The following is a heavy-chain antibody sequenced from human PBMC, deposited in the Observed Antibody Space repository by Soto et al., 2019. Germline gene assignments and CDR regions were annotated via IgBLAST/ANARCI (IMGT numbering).Heavy chain of an antibody. CDR1: GFTFSTYW. J-gene: IGHJ6*02. Sequence: GGSLRLSCAASGFTFSTYWMHWVRQAPGKGLEWVSAISGSGGSTYYADSVKGRFTISRDNSKNTLYLQMNSLRAEDTAVYYCARDPPRFYDILTGYFPPHYYYGMDVWGQGTTVTVSS. V-gene: IGHV3-23*01. CDR3: ARDPPRFYDILTGYFPPHYYYGMDV. D-gene: IGHD3-9*01. CDR2: ISGSGGST.